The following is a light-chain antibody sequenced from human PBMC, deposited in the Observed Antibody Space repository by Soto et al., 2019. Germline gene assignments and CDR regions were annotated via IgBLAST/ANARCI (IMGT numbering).Light chain of an antibody. CDR2: HDS. Sequence: SYELTQPPSVSVAPGQTARITCGESSIGSKSVHWYQQKPGQAPVLVVSHDSDRPSGIPERFSGSNSGNTATLTISRVDAGDEADYFCQVWDSYSDHVVFGGGTKLNVL. CDR1: SIGSKS. V-gene: IGLV3-21*02. J-gene: IGLJ3*02. CDR3: QVWDSYSDHVV.